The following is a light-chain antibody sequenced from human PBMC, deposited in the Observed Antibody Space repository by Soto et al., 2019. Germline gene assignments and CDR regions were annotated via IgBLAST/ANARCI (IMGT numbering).Light chain of an antibody. CDR3: SSYTSTSTPVI. Sequence: QSALTQPASVSGSPGQSITISCTGTSSDVGAYNYVSWYQQHPGKAPKLMIYEVSNRPLGVSDRFSGSRSGDTASLTISGRQAEDEADYYCSSYTSTSTPVIFGGGTKLTVL. CDR2: EVS. CDR1: SSDVGAYNY. V-gene: IGLV2-14*01. J-gene: IGLJ2*01.